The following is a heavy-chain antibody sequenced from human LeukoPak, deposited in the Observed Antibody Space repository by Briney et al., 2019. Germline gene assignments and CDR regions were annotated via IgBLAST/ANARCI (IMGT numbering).Heavy chain of an antibody. Sequence: SETLSLTCIVSGGSISSYYWSWLRQPPGKGLEWIGYIYYSGSNNYNPSLKSLVTISVDTSKHHFSLKLSSVTAADTAVYYCARGLMMAIAGRGEFHYWGQGTLVTVSS. CDR2: IYYSGSN. D-gene: IGHD6-13*01. CDR1: GGSISSYY. J-gene: IGHJ4*02. V-gene: IGHV4-59*01. CDR3: ARGLMMAIAGRGEFHY.